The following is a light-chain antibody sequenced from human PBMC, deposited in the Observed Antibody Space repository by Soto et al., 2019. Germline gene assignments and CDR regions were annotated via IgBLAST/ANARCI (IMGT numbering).Light chain of an antibody. Sequence: DIQMTQSPSSLSAFLGDRVTITCRASQGISDYLVWYQQKPGKVPKLLIYAASTLQSGVPPRFSGTGSGTDFTLTISSLQPEDVATYYCQNDYSAPFTFGPGTKVDIK. CDR2: AAS. V-gene: IGKV1-27*01. CDR1: QGISDY. J-gene: IGKJ3*01. CDR3: QNDYSAPFT.